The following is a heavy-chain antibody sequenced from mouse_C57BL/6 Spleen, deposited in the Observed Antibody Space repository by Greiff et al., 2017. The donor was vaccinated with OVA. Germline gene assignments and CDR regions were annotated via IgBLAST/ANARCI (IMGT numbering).Heavy chain of an antibody. J-gene: IGHJ2*01. D-gene: IGHD1-1*01. CDR3: ARDYYGSSYEVYFDY. CDR1: GYTFTSYW. Sequence: VQLQQPGAELVRPGTSVKLSCKASGYTFTSYWMHWVKQRPGQGLEWIGVIDPSDSYTNYNQKFKGKATLTVDTSPSTAYMQLSSLTSEDSAVYFCARDYYGSSYEVYFDYWGQGTTLTVSS. V-gene: IGHV1-59*01. CDR2: IDPSDSYT.